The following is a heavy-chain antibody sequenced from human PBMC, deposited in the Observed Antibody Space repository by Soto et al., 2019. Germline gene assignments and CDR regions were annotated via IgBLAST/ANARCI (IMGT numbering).Heavy chain of an antibody. CDR3: ARHSGSFDSSGRLAGKFDF. D-gene: IGHD3-22*01. V-gene: IGHV5-51*01. CDR1: GYSFISYW. J-gene: IGHJ4*02. CDR2: IYPGDSDT. Sequence: GESLKISCKASGYSFISYWIGWVRQMPGKGLEWMGVIYPGDSDTRYSPSFQGQITISADKSISTAYLQWSSLKASDTAIYYCARHSGSFDSSGRLAGKFDFWGQGTQVTVSS.